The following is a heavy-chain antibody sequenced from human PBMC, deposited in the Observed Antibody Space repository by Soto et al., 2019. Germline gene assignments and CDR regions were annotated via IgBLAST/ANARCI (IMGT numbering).Heavy chain of an antibody. J-gene: IGHJ1*01. CDR2: ISYDGSNK. D-gene: IGHD6-19*01. CDR1: GFTFSSYG. CDR3: AKSWEQWSARH. Sequence: QVQLEESGGGVVQPGRSLRLSCAASGFTFSSYGMHWVRQAPGKGLEWVAVISYDGSNKYYADSVKGRFTISRDNSKNTLYLQMNSLRAEDTAVYYCAKSWEQWSARHWGQGTLVTVSS. V-gene: IGHV3-30*18.